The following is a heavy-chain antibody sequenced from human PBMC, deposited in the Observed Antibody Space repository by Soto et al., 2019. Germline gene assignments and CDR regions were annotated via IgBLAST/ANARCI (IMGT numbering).Heavy chain of an antibody. J-gene: IGHJ4*02. D-gene: IGHD3-10*01. CDR3: AADLVAGSGSLGH. V-gene: IGHV3-33*03. CDR1: GFTFSSYG. Sequence: PGGSLRLSCAASGFTFSSYGMHWVRQAPGKGLEWVAVIWHDGSNTNYADSVEGRFTISRDNARNTLYLQMNSLRAEDTAIYFCAADLVAGSGSLGHWGQGALVTVSS. CDR2: IWHDGSNT.